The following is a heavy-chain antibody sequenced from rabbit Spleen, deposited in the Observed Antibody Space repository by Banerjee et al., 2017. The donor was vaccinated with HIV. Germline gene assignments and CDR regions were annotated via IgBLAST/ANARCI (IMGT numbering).Heavy chain of an antibody. CDR1: GFSFSSDYY. CDR2: IYPGFGIR. J-gene: IGHJ4*01. D-gene: IGHD1-1*01. Sequence: QSLEESGGGLVQPEGSLTFTCKASGFSFSSDYYICWVRQAPGKGPEWIAYIYPGFGIRNYANSVKGRFTISSDNAQNTVFLQMTSLTASDTATYFCTRDDGSGHYIDGYFNLWGQGTLVTVS. V-gene: IGHV1S40*01. CDR3: TRDDGSGHYIDGYFNL.